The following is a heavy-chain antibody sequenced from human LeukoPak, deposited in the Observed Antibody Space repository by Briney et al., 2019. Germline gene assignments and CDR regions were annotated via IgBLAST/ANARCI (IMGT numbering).Heavy chain of an antibody. CDR1: GYAFTTNW. CDR2: IYPADSDT. CDR3: ARPGYSGSLEY. J-gene: IGHJ4*02. D-gene: IGHD1-26*01. Sequence: GESLKISCKGSGYAFTTNWIGWVRQMPGKGLEWMEIIYPADSDTRYSPSFQGQVTISADKSISTAYLQWNSLKASDTAMYYCARPGYSGSLEYWGQGTLVTVSS. V-gene: IGHV5-51*01.